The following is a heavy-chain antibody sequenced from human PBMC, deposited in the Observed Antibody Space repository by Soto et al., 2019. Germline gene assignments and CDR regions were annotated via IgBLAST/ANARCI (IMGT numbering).Heavy chain of an antibody. Sequence: GESLKISCKTSGYSFNTFWISWVRQVPGKGLEWMGRIDPGDSNTNYSPSLQGHVTLSVDKSIGTAYLQWSSLKASDTGIYYCARQGGYYYYGMDVWGQWTALTVSS. J-gene: IGHJ6*01. CDR3: ARQGGYYYYGMDV. CDR1: GYSFNTFW. D-gene: IGHD2-15*01. CDR2: IDPGDSNT. V-gene: IGHV5-10-1*01.